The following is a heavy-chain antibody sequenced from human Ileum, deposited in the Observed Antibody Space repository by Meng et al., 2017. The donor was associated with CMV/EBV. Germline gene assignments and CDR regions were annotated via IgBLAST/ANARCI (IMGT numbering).Heavy chain of an antibody. J-gene: IGHJ4*02. CDR1: RGHVFVNHGS. CDR3: ARGWGSYYFDY. Sequence: QLMEAHAGVGKPLQTLCPPQATSRGHVFVNHGSLGWIRQSLSRGLEWLGETYYRSKWFTQYAESVESRITINPDTYKNQFSLQLKSVTPEDTAVYYCARGWGSYYFDYWGQGTLVTVSS. CDR2: TYYRSKWFT. V-gene: IGHV6-1*01. D-gene: IGHD3-16*01.